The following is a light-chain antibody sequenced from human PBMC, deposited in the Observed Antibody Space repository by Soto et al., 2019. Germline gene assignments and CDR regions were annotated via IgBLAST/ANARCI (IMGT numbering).Light chain of an antibody. CDR1: QSISSY. J-gene: IGKJ1*01. CDR2: AAY. CDR3: QHYNSYSEA. Sequence: DIQMTQSPSYLSASVGDRVTITCRASQSISSYLNWYQQKPGKAPKLLIYAAYSLQSGVTSRFSGSGSGTDFTLTISSLQPDDFATYYCQHYNSYSEAFGPGTKVDIK. V-gene: IGKV1-39*01.